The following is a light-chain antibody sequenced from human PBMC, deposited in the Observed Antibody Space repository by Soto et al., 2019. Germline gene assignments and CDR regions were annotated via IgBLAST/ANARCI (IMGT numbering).Light chain of an antibody. CDR2: VAS. V-gene: IGKV3-20*01. CDR3: QQYGTSPWT. Sequence: ESVLTQSPGTLSLSPGERATLSCRASETVASNYLAWYQQKPGQAPRLLIYVASRRATGVPDRVSGSGSGTDFTLTISRLEPEDFAVYYCQQYGTSPWTFGQGTKVEIK. J-gene: IGKJ1*01. CDR1: ETVASNY.